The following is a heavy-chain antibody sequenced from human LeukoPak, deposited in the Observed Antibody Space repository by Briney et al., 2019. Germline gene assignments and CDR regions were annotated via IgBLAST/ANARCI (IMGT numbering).Heavy chain of an antibody. CDR2: ISAYNGNT. Sequence: GASVKVSCKASGYTFTSYGISWVRQAPGQGFEWMGWISAYNGNTNYAQKLQGRVTMTTDTSTSTAYMELRSLRSDDTAVYYCARDEGRRQWLVGIDYWGQGTLVTVSS. V-gene: IGHV1-18*01. CDR1: GYTFTSYG. CDR3: ARDEGRRQWLVGIDY. D-gene: IGHD6-19*01. J-gene: IGHJ4*02.